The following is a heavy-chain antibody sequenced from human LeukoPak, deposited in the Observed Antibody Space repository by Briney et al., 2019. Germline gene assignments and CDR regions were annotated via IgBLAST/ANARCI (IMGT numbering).Heavy chain of an antibody. CDR2: INHSGST. V-gene: IGHV4-34*01. D-gene: IGHD5-18*01. CDR3: ARSPRLGRYGYGPWELPVSYFDY. J-gene: IGHJ4*02. Sequence: PSETLSLTCAVYGGSFSGYYWSWIRQPPGKGLEWIGEINHSGSTNYNPSLKSRVTISVDTSKNQFSLRVTSVTAADTAVYYCARSPRLGRYGYGPWELPVSYFDYWGQGTLVTVSS. CDR1: GGSFSGYY.